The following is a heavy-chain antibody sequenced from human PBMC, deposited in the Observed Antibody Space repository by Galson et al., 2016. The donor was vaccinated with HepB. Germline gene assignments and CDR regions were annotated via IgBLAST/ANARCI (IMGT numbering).Heavy chain of an antibody. V-gene: IGHV4-34*01. CDR1: GGSFSAYF. Sequence: TLSLTCDLYGGSFSAYFWSWIRQPPGKGLEWIGEIYPGSHTNINPSLKSRVTISVDTSRNQFSLKLTSVTAADTGVYYCARIREGYQAYDAFDIWGRGTMVIVS. J-gene: IGHJ3*02. CDR2: IYPGSHT. D-gene: IGHD5-24*01. CDR3: ARIREGYQAYDAFDI.